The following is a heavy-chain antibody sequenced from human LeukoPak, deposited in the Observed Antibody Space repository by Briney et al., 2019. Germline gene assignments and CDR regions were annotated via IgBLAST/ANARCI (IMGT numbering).Heavy chain of an antibody. D-gene: IGHD6-13*01. CDR1: GYTFTSYY. CDR3: ARDPYSSWQGGNWFDP. V-gene: IGHV1-46*01. J-gene: IGHJ5*02. Sequence: ASVKVSCKASGYTFTSYYMHWVRQAPGQGLEWMGIINPSGGSTSYAQKFQGRVTMTRDTSTSTVYMELSSLRSEDTAVYYCARDPYSSWQGGNWFDPWGQGTLVTVSS. CDR2: INPSGGST.